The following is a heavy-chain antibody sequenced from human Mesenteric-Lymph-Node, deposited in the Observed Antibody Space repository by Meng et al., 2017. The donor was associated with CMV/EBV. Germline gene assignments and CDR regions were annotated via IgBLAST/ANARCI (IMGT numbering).Heavy chain of an antibody. J-gene: IGHJ6*02. CDR3: AGRHDFWSGPDYYFYFGIDV. CDR1: GYNFSNYW. V-gene: IGHV5-51*01. D-gene: IGHD3-3*01. CDR2: MYPGDSNS. Sequence: GESLKISCEVSGYNFSNYWIGWVRQMPGKGLEWMAIMYPGDSNSRYSPSFQGQVTISADKSISTVYLQWSSLKASDTAIYYCAGRHDFWSGPDYYFYFGIDVWGQGTTVTVSS.